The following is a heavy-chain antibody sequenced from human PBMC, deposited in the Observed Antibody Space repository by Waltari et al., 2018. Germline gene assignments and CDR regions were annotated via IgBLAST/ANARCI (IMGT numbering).Heavy chain of an antibody. CDR1: GGSFSGYY. CDR2: INHSGST. D-gene: IGHD2-2*01. CDR3: ATSIYCSSTSCYLNYYYGMDV. Sequence: QVQLQQWGAGLLKPSETLSLTCAVYGGSFSGYYWSWIRQPPGKGLEWIGEINHSGSTNYTPSLKRRVTISVDTSKNQFSLKLCSVTAADTAVYYCATSIYCSSTSCYLNYYYGMDVWGQGTTVTVSS. J-gene: IGHJ6*02. V-gene: IGHV4-34*01.